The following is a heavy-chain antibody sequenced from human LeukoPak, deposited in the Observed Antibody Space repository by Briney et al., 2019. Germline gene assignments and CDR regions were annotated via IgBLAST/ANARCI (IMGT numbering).Heavy chain of an antibody. CDR1: GFTVSSNY. D-gene: IGHD3-9*01. Sequence: GGSLRLSCAASGFTVSSNYMSWVRQAPGKGLEWVSVIYSGGGTYYADSVKGRFTISRDNSKNTLYLQMNSLRAEDTAVYYCARDGLTSYYDILTGSYGMDVWGQGTTVTVSS. CDR2: IYSGGGT. CDR3: ARDGLTSYYDILTGSYGMDV. J-gene: IGHJ6*02. V-gene: IGHV3-66*01.